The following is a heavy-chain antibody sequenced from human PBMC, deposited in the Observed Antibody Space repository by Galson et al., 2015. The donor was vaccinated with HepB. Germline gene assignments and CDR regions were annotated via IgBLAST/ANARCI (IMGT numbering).Heavy chain of an antibody. V-gene: IGHV4-39*07. CDR1: GGSINSSSYY. CDR3: ARAHFEIHLWPYYARGMDV. J-gene: IGHJ6*02. Sequence: ETLSLTCTVSGGSINSSSYYWGWIRQPPGKGLEWIGNIHYSGSTYYNPSLKSRVTISVDTSENQFSLKLSSVTAADTAVYYCARAHFEIHLWPYYARGMDVWGQGTTVTVSS. CDR2: IHYSGST. D-gene: IGHD5-18*01.